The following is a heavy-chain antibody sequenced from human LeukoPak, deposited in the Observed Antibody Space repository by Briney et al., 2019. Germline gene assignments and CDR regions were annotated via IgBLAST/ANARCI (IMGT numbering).Heavy chain of an antibody. Sequence: PSETLSLTCTVSGGSISSGSYCWSWIRQPAGKGLEWVGHIYRSGSTNYNPSLKSRVTISVDTSKNQFSLKLNSVTAADSAVYYCARVSSSDWYNERGAFDIWGQGTMVTVSS. D-gene: IGHD6-13*01. CDR2: IYRSGST. V-gene: IGHV4-61*10. J-gene: IGHJ3*02. CDR3: ARVSSSDWYNERGAFDI. CDR1: GGSISSGSYC.